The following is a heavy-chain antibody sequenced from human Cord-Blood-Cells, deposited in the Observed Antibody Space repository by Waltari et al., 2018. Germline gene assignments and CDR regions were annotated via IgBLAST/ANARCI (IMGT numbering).Heavy chain of an antibody. CDR3: ASGQAKQLVDY. CDR1: VGTFSSYA. J-gene: IGHJ4*02. V-gene: IGHV1-69*01. D-gene: IGHD6-6*01. CDR2: SIHICGTA. Sequence: QVQLVQSGAEVKKPGSSVKVSCKASVGTFSSYAISWVRQAPGQGLEWMGGSIHICGTAYYSQKFQGRVTITADDSTSTAYMELSSLRSEDTAVYYCASGQAKQLVDYWGQGTLVTVSS.